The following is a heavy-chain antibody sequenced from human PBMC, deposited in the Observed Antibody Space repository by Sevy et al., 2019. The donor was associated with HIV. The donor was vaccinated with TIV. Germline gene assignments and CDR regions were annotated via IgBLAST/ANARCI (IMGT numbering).Heavy chain of an antibody. CDR3: AREGCTKPHDY. D-gene: IGHD2-8*01. CDR2: FSFGCGKI. J-gene: IGHJ4*02. V-gene: IGHV3-23*01. CDR1: GFTFSKYS. Sequence: GGYLRLSCAASGFTFSKYSMSWIRQTPGKGLERVSTFSFGCGKINYADSVKGRFAISRVDSRNTFYLQMNSLRAEDTAIDYCAREGCTKPHDYWGQGTVVTVSS.